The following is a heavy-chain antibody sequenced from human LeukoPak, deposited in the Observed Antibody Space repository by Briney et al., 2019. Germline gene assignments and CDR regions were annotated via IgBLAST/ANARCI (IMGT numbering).Heavy chain of an antibody. V-gene: IGHV4-34*01. CDR2: INHSGST. CDR1: GFTFSSYA. Sequence: NPGGSLRLSCAASGFTFSSYAMSWVRQPPGKGLEWIGEINHSGSTNYNPSPKSRVTISVDTSKNQFSLKLSSVTAADTAVYYCARGIPVSSFWGQGTTVTVSS. CDR3: ARGIPVSSF. D-gene: IGHD1-14*01. J-gene: IGHJ6*02.